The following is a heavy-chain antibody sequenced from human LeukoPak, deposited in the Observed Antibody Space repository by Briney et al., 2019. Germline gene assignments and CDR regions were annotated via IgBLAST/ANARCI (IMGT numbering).Heavy chain of an antibody. CDR1: GGSISSYY. CDR3: ASSIHTTFGVVMSMDV. V-gene: IGHV4-59*12. J-gene: IGHJ6*02. D-gene: IGHD3-3*01. Sequence: SETLSLTCTVSGGSISSYYWSWIRQPPGKGLEWIGYIYHSGSTYYNPSLKSRVTISVDRSKNQFSLKLSSVTAADTAVYYCASSIHTTFGVVMSMDVWGQGTTVTVSS. CDR2: IYHSGST.